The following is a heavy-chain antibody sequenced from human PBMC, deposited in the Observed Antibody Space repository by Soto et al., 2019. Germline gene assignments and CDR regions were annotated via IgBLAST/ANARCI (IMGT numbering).Heavy chain of an antibody. D-gene: IGHD6-19*01. CDR3: VKEGYMRSDWYGQFDC. J-gene: IGHJ4*02. Sequence: PGGSLRLSCSASGFTFNTFAMHWVRQTPGKGLEFVSAISSNGGNTCYADSVKGRFAISRDNSKNTLYLQMYSLRPEDTALYYCVKEGYMRSDWYGQFDCWGQGTLVTVSS. CDR2: ISSNGGNT. CDR1: GFTFNTFA. V-gene: IGHV3-64D*06.